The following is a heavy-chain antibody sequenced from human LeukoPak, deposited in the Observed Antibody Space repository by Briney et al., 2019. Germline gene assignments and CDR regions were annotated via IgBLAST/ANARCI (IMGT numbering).Heavy chain of an antibody. CDR1: GDSIYSGNYY. CDR3: ARPYLRGTVVNNWFDP. V-gene: IGHV4-61*02. Sequence: PSETLSLTCTVSGDSIYSGNYYWSWIRQPAGKGLEWIGRIYSSGTTIYNPSLKSRVTISVDTSKNQFSLKLSSVTAADTAVYYCARPYLRGTVVNNWFDPWGQGTLVTVSS. D-gene: IGHD4-23*01. J-gene: IGHJ5*02. CDR2: IYSSGTT.